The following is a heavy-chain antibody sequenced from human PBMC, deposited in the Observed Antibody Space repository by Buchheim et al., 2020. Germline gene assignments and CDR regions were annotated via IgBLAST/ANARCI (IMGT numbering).Heavy chain of an antibody. CDR2: IWSDGSNK. D-gene: IGHD2-2*01. CDR1: GFTFSSYG. V-gene: IGHV3-33*01. Sequence: QVQLVESGGGVVQPGRSLRLSCAASGFTFSSYGMHWVRQAPGKGLEWVAVIWSDGSNKYYADSVKGRFTISRDNSKNTLYLQMNSLRAEDTAVYYCAGVSYQLLYYGMDVWGQGTT. J-gene: IGHJ6*02. CDR3: AGVSYQLLYYGMDV.